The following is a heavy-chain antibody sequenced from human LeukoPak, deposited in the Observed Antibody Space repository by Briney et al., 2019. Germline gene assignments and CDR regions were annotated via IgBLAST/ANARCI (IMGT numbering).Heavy chain of an antibody. Sequence: GGSLRLSCAASGFTFSSYGMHWVRQAPGKGLEWVAFIRYDGSNKYYADSVKGRFTISRDNSKNTLYLQMNSLRAEDTAVYYCARGAEYYDFWSGYYEYWGQGTLVTVSS. CDR3: ARGAEYYDFWSGYYEY. V-gene: IGHV3-30*02. J-gene: IGHJ4*02. CDR2: IRYDGSNK. D-gene: IGHD3-3*01. CDR1: GFTFSSYG.